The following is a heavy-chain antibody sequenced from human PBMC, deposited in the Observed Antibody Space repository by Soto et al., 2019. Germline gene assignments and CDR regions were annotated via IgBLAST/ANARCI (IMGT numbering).Heavy chain of an antibody. V-gene: IGHV5-10-1*01. D-gene: IGHD4-17*01. CDR1: GYSFTSYW. CDR2: IDPIDSYT. CDR3: ARVTSTVVTPGHDS. Sequence: GDSLKISCKGSGYSFTSYWISCVRQMPGKGLEWMGRIDPIDSYTNYSPSFESHVTISDDKSISTAYLQWSSLKASDTAMYYCARVTSTVVTPGHDSWGQGTLVTVS. J-gene: IGHJ5*01.